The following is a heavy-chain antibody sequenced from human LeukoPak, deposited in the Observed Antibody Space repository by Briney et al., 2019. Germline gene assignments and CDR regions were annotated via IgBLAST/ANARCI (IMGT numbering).Heavy chain of an antibody. CDR3: AKDEPSIVVVPAAPIDD. CDR2: ISDRSNTT. V-gene: IGHV3-48*01. D-gene: IGHD2-2*01. CDR1: GFTSSSYS. Sequence: GGSLRLSCAASGFTSSSYSMNWVRQAPGKGLEWVSYISDRSNTTYYADSVKGRFTIFRDNAKNSLYLQMNRLRAEDTAVYYCAKDEPSIVVVPAAPIDDWGQGTLVTVSS. J-gene: IGHJ4*02.